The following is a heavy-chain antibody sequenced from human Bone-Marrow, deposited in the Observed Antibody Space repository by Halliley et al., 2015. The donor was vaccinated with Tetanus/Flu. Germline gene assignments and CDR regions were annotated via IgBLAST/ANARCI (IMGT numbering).Heavy chain of an antibody. CDR2: ISWNSGRI. CDR1: GFTFDNYA. V-gene: IGHV3-9*01. CDR3: SRGGSGYSFPLDF. Sequence: SLRLSCAASGFTFDNYAMFWVRQLPGKGLEWVSGISWNSGRIEYGDSVKGRFIVSRDNAKNSLFLEMNSLRAEDTAFYYCSRGGSGYSFPLDFWGQGTLVIVSS. J-gene: IGHJ4*02. D-gene: IGHD2-21*01.